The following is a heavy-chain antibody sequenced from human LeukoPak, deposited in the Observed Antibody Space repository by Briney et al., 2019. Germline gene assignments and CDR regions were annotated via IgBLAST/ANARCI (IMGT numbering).Heavy chain of an antibody. CDR2: ISYDGSNK. D-gene: IGHD2-2*01. V-gene: IGHV3-30-3*02. Sequence: GGSLRLSCAASGFTFSSYAMHWVRQAPGKGLEWVAVISYDGSNKYYADSVKGRFTISRDNSKNTLYLQMNSLRAEDTAVYYCAKSYQLQARGDLDYWGQGTLVTVSS. CDR1: GFTFSSYA. CDR3: AKSYQLQARGDLDY. J-gene: IGHJ4*02.